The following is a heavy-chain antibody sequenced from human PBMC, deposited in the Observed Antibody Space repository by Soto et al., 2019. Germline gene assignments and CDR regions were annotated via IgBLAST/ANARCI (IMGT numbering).Heavy chain of an antibody. D-gene: IGHD3-10*01. CDR3: AIHSGENTMVRGVIIEAIDY. J-gene: IGHJ4*02. V-gene: IGHV4-39*01. CDR2: IYYSGST. CDR1: GGSISSSSYY. Sequence: PSQTLSLTCTVSGGSISSSSYYWGWIRQPPGKGLGWIGSIYYSGSTYYNPSLKSRVNISVDTSKNQFSLKLSSVTAADTAVYYCAIHSGENTMVRGVIIEAIDYWGQGTLVTVS.